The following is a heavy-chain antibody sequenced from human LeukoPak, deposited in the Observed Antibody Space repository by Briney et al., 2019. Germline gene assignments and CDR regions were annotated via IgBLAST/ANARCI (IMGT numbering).Heavy chain of an antibody. CDR2: ISTIGIT. D-gene: IGHD2-15*01. V-gene: IGHV4-61*02. J-gene: IGHJ6*03. CDR3: ARDGCGGSCFHYYYYDMDV. CDR1: SGSISSSNYY. Sequence: SETLSLTCTVSSGSISSSNYYWRWIRQPGGKGLEWIGRISTIGITNYNPSLNSRITISIDTPKNQFSLKLSSVTAADTAVYYCARDGCGGSCFHYYYYDMDVWGKGTTVTISS.